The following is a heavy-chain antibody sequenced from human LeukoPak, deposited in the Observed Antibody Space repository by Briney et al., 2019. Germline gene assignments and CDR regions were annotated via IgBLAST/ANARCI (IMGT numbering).Heavy chain of an antibody. J-gene: IGHJ3*02. CDR2: IYYRGST. CDR3: ARTIEATVVALRAFDI. D-gene: IGHD4-23*01. V-gene: IGHV4-39*01. Sequence: SETLSLTCTVSGGSISSSSYYWGWIRQPPGKGLEWIGSIYYRGSTYHNPSLKSRVTISVDTSKDQFSLKLSSVTAADTAVYYCARTIEATVVALRAFDIWGQGTMVTVSS. CDR1: GGSISSSSYY.